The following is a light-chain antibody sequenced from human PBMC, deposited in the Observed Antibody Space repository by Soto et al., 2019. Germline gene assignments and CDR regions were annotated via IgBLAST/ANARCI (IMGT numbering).Light chain of an antibody. J-gene: IGKJ3*01. CDR3: QQRSNSPPLFT. CDR1: QRVSSY. V-gene: IGKV3-11*01. Sequence: EIVLTQSPATLSLSPGERATLSCRASQRVSSYLAWYQQKPDQAPRLLIYDASNRATGIPARFSGSGCGTDFTLTISSLEPEDFAVSYCQQRSNSPPLFTFGPGTKVDIK. CDR2: DAS.